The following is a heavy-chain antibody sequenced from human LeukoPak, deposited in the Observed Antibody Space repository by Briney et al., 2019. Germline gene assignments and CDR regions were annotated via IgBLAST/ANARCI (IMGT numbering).Heavy chain of an antibody. V-gene: IGHV3-64*04. Sequence: GGSLRLSCSASGFTFNRFYLHWVRQAPGKGLEFVSHISSNGATTYYADSVKGRFTISRDNSKNTLYLQMNSLRAEDTAVYYCAREDTLESGFDYWGQGTLVTVSS. CDR1: GFTFNRFY. D-gene: IGHD3-3*01. CDR3: AREDTLESGFDY. CDR2: ISSNGATT. J-gene: IGHJ4*02.